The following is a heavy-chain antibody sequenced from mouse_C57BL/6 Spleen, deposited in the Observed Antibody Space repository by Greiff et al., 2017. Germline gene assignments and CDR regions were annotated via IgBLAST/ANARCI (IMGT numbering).Heavy chain of an antibody. D-gene: IGHD2-4*01. CDR3: ARPNLHYDYDGAWFAY. CDR2: INPSSGYT. Sequence: QVQLKESGAELARPGASVKMSCKASGYTFTSYTMHWVKQRPGQGLEWIGYINPSSGYTKYNQKFKDKATLTADKSSSTAYMQLSSLTSEDSAVYYCARPNLHYDYDGAWFAYWGQGTLVTVSA. CDR1: GYTFTSYT. V-gene: IGHV1-4*01. J-gene: IGHJ3*01.